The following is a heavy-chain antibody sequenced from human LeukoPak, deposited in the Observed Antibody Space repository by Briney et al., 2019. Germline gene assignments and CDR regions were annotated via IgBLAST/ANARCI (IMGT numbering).Heavy chain of an antibody. J-gene: IGHJ3*02. CDR2: IYYSGST. V-gene: IGHV4-59*08. D-gene: IGHD1-1*01. CDR1: GGSISSYY. Sequence: SETLSLTCTVSGGSISSYYWSWIRQPPGKGLEWIGYIYYSGSTNYNPSLKSRVTISVDRSKNQFSLKLSSVTAADTAVYYCARQGSGPGYAFDIWGQGTMVTVSS. CDR3: ARQGSGPGYAFDI.